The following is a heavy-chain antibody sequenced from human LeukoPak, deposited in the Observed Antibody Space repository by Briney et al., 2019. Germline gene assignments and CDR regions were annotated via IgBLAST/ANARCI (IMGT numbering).Heavy chain of an antibody. Sequence: GGSLRLSCAASGSTFDDYGMSWVRQAPGKGLEWVSAISGSGGSTYYADSVKGRFTISRDNSKNTLYLQMNSLRAEDTAVYYCAKKVTPGSFDYWGQGTLVTVSS. V-gene: IGHV3-23*01. CDR2: ISGSGGST. CDR3: AKKVTPGSFDY. J-gene: IGHJ4*02. CDR1: GSTFDDYG. D-gene: IGHD2-21*02.